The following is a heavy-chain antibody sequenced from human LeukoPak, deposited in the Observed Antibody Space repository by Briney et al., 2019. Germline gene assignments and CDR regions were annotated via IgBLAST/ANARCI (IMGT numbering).Heavy chain of an antibody. CDR2: ISYSGST. CDR3: ARDDYRGVTNFDP. J-gene: IGHJ5*02. D-gene: IGHD3-10*01. Sequence: SETLSLTCTVSGGSISPYFWSWIRQPPGKGLEWIGYISYSGSTNYNPSLKSRVTISVDTSKSQISLQLSSVTAADTAVYYCARDDYRGVTNFDPWGQGTLVTVSS. V-gene: IGHV4-59*01. CDR1: GGSISPYF.